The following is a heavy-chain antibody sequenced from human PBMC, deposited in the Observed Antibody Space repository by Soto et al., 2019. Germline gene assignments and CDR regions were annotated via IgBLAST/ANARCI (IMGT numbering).Heavy chain of an antibody. V-gene: IGHV1-18*01. CDR1: GYTFNTYG. Sequence: SVKVSCKASGYTFNTYGISWVRQAPGQGLEWMGWISAYNGNTNYAQKFQGRVTITTDTSTSTAYMELRSLRSDDTAVYYCARGIKQWLEHDAFDIWGQGTMVTVSS. J-gene: IGHJ3*02. CDR3: ARGIKQWLEHDAFDI. D-gene: IGHD6-19*01. CDR2: ISAYNGNT.